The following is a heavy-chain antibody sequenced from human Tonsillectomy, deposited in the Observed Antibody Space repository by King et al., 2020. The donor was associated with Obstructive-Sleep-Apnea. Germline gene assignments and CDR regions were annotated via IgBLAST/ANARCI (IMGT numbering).Heavy chain of an antibody. CDR1: GFTFSSYA. CDR2: VSSNGGST. D-gene: IGHD3-3*01. CDR3: VKAETGATIFAY. J-gene: IGHJ4*02. Sequence: VQLVESGGGLVQPGGSLRLSCSASGFTFSSYAMHCVRQALGMGLENVSAVSSNGGSTYYADSVKGRFTISRDNSKKTLYLQMSSLRAEDTAVYYCVKAETGATIFAYWGQGTLVTVSS. V-gene: IGHV3-64D*09.